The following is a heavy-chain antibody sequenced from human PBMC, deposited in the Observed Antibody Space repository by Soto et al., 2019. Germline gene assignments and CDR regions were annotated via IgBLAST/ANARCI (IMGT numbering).Heavy chain of an antibody. Sequence: ASVKVSCKASGYTFTIYGISWVVQAPLQWLDGMGWISAYNGNTNYAQKLQGRVTMTTDTSTSTAYMELRSLRSDDTAVYYCARDDSPITMVRGVIITDYYYYGMDVWGQGTTVTVSS. D-gene: IGHD3-10*01. J-gene: IGHJ6*02. CDR2: ISAYNGNT. CDR3: ARDDSPITMVRGVIITDYYYYGMDV. CDR1: GYTFTIYG. V-gene: IGHV1-18*01.